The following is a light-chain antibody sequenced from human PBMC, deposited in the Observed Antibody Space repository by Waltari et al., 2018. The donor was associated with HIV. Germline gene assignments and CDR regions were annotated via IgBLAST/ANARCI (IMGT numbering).Light chain of an antibody. J-gene: IGKJ2*01. CDR2: STS. V-gene: IGKV3-20*01. Sequence: EIVLTQSPGTLSLSPGARATLSCRASQSVSRYSAWYQQKPGQAPRLLIYSTSNRATGIPDRFSGSGSGTDFTLTISRLEPEDFAVYYCQLYVSSPALYTFGQGTKLEI. CDR3: QLYVSSPALYT. CDR1: QSVSRY.